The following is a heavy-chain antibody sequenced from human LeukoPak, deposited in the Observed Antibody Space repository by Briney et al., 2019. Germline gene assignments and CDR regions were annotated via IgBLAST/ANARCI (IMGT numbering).Heavy chain of an antibody. V-gene: IGHV1-69*04. Sequence: SVKVSCKASGGTFSSSAISWVRQAPGQGLEWMGRIIPILGIANYAQKFQGRVTITADKSTSTAYMELSSLRSEDTAVYYCASHRGVRSSSTSCPFDYWGQGTLVTVSS. CDR3: ASHRGVRSSSTSCPFDY. CDR2: IIPILGIA. J-gene: IGHJ4*02. D-gene: IGHD2-2*01. CDR1: GGTFSSSA.